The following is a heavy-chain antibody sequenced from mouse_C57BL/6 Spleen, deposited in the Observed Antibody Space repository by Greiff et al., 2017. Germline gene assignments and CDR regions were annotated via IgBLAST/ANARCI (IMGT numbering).Heavy chain of an antibody. V-gene: IGHV5-9-1*02. CDR2: ISSGGDYI. CDR1: GFTFSSYA. D-gene: IGHD2-4*01. CDR3: TRFYDYDDAMDY. J-gene: IGHJ4*01. Sequence: EVQRVESGEGLVKPGGSLKLSCAASGFTFSSYAMSWVRQTPEKRLEWVAYISSGGDYIYYADTVKGRFTISRDNARNTLYLQMSSLKSEDTAMYYCTRFYDYDDAMDYWGQGTSVTVSS.